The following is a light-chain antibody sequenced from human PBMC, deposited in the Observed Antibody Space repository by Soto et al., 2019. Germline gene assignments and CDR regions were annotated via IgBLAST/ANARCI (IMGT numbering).Light chain of an antibody. CDR2: SAS. CDR3: QQYDGN. CDR1: QSISTW. J-gene: IGKJ4*01. Sequence: DIQMTQSPSTLSASVGDRVIITCRASQSISTWLAWYQQKLGEGPKLLIYSASTLQSGVPSRFSGSGSGTEFTLTISGLQPDDFATYYCQQYDGNFGGGTRVEIK. V-gene: IGKV1-5*01.